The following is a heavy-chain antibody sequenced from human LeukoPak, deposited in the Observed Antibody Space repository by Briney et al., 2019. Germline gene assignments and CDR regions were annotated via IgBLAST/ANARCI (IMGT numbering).Heavy chain of an antibody. Sequence: SETLSLTCTVSGGSISSSSYYWGWIRQPPGKGLEWIGSIYYSGNTYYNASLKSQVSISIDTSKNQFSLRLTSVTAADTAVYYCARQTGSGLFNLPGGQGTLVTVSS. CDR3: ARQTGSGLFNLP. CDR2: IYYSGNT. CDR1: GGSISSSSYY. J-gene: IGHJ4*02. V-gene: IGHV4-39*01. D-gene: IGHD3/OR15-3a*01.